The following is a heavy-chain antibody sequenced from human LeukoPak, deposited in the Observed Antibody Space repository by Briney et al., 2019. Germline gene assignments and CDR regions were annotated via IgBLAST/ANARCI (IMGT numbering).Heavy chain of an antibody. D-gene: IGHD3-10*01. J-gene: IGHJ3*02. V-gene: IGHV3-30*18. CDR3: AKADYYGSGRSAFDI. Sequence: GGSLRLSCAASGFTSSSYGMHWVRQAPGKGLEWVAVISYDGSNKYYADSVKGRFTISRDNSKNTLYLQMNSLRAEDTAVYYCAKADYYGSGRSAFDIWGQGTMVTVSS. CDR1: GFTSSSYG. CDR2: ISYDGSNK.